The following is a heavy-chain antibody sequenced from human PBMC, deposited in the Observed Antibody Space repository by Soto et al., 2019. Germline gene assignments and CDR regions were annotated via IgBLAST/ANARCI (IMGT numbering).Heavy chain of an antibody. CDR1: GYTFTSYD. Sequence: ASVKVSCKASGYTFTSYDINWVRQATGQGLEWMGWMNPNSGNTGYAQKFQGRVTMTRNTSISTAYMELSSPRSEDTAVYYFAIVPPPKVTNDPAAIFNWFDPWGQGTLVTVSS. V-gene: IGHV1-8*01. J-gene: IGHJ5*02. D-gene: IGHD2-2*02. CDR3: AIVPPPKVTNDPAAIFNWFDP. CDR2: MNPNSGNT.